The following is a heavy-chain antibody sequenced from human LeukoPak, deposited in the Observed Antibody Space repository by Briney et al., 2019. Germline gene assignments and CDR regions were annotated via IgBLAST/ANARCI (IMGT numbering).Heavy chain of an antibody. CDR3: ARRRGYSYGRNNYYFDY. V-gene: IGHV3-7*03. D-gene: IGHD5-18*01. CDR1: GSNFSNYW. J-gene: IGHJ4*02. CDR2: INRDGSEK. Sequence: SGGSLRLSCAASGSNFSNYWMSWVRQTPGKGLEWVANINRDGSEKYYVDSVEGQFTISRDNAKNSLFLQMSSLRVEDTAVYYCARRRGYSYGRNNYYFDYWGQGTLVTVSS.